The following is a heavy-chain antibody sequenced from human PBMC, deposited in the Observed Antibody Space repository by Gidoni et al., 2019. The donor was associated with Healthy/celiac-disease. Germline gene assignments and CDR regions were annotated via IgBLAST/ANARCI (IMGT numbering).Heavy chain of an antibody. J-gene: IGHJ6*03. CDR2: INPSGVST. CDR3: ATGGSVVVVAADYYMDV. V-gene: IGHV1-46*01. CDR1: GYTFTSYY. Sequence: QVQLVQSGAEVKKPGASVKVSCKASGYTFTSYYMHWVRQAPGQGLEWMGIINPSGVSTRYAQKFQGIVPITRDTCTSTVYMELRSLRSEDTAVDYCATGGSVVVVAADYYMDVWGKGTTVTVSS. D-gene: IGHD2-15*01.